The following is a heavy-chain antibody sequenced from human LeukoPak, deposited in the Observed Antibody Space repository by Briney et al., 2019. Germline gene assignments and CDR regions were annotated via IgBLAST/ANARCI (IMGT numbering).Heavy chain of an antibody. V-gene: IGHV3-48*01. D-gene: IGHD5-18*01. CDR1: GYPFSSYS. CDR3: ARAPEGYSYGYGAFDI. Sequence: GGSLRLSCVASGYPFSSYSMNWIRQAPGKGLEWVSYISVSGGVRSYADSVKGRFTISRDDARNSLYLQMNSLRAEDTAVYYCARAPEGYSYGYGAFDIWGQGTMVTVSS. CDR2: ISVSGGVR. J-gene: IGHJ3*02.